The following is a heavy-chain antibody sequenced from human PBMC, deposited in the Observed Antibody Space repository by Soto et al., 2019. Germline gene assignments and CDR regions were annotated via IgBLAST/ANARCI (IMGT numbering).Heavy chain of an antibody. Sequence: GGSLRLSCAASGFTFSSYWMSWVRQAPGKGLEWVANIKQDGSEKYYVDSVKGRFTISRGNAKNSLYLQMNSLRAEDTAVYYCARVRFLEWLLSGLDYYYYMDVWGKGTTVTVSS. D-gene: IGHD3-3*01. CDR3: ARVRFLEWLLSGLDYYYYMDV. CDR1: GFTFSSYW. CDR2: IKQDGSEK. V-gene: IGHV3-7*01. J-gene: IGHJ6*03.